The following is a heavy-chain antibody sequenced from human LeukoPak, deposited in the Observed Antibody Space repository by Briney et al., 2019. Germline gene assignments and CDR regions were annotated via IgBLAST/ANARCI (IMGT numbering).Heavy chain of an antibody. D-gene: IGHD2-2*01. V-gene: IGHV3-23*01. CDR2: ITASGSST. J-gene: IGHJ4*02. CDR1: GFTFSSYG. Sequence: PGGSLRLSCAASGFTFSSYGMSWVRQAPGKGLEWVSGITASGSSTYYADSVKGRFTISRDSSKNTLYLQMNSLRVEDAAAYYCAKPIVPAARLFDFWGQGTLVTVSS. CDR3: AKPIVPAARLFDF.